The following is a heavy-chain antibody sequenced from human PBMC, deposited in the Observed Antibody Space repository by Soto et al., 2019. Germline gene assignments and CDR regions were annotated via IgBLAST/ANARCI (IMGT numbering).Heavy chain of an antibody. CDR2: IKSKTDGGTT. D-gene: IGHD2-2*03. J-gene: IGHJ4*02. CDR3: TTEPLGYCSSTSCYS. Sequence: EVQLVESGGGLVKPGGSLRLSCAASGFTFSNAWMNWVRQAPGKGLEWVGRIKSKTDGGTTDYAAPVKGRFTISRDDSKNTLYLQMNSVKTEDTAVYYCTTEPLGYCSSTSCYSGGQGTLVTVSS. CDR1: GFTFSNAW. V-gene: IGHV3-15*07.